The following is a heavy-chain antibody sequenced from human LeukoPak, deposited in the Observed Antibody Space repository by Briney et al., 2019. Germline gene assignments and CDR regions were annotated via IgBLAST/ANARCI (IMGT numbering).Heavy chain of an antibody. CDR2: ISAYNGNT. J-gene: IGHJ4*02. D-gene: IGHD6-13*01. V-gene: IGHV1-18*03. CDR1: GYTFTSYG. Sequence: GASVKVSCKASGYTFTSYGISWVRQAPGQGLEWMGWISAYNGNTNYAQKLQGRVTMTTDTSTSTAYMELRSLRSDDMAVYYCARDRYSSSWYQPFDYWGQGTLVTVSS. CDR3: ARDRYSSSWYQPFDY.